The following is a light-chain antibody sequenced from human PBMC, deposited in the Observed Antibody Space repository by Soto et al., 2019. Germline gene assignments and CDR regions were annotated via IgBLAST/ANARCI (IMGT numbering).Light chain of an antibody. CDR1: QSISNY. J-gene: IGKJ1*01. V-gene: IGKV1-5*03. Sequence: DIQMTQSPSTLSASVGDRVTIAGRASQSISNYLAWYQQKPGKAPKLLIYKASSLESGVPSRFSGSGSGTEFTLTISSLQPDDFATYYCQQYNSYSWTFGQGTKVEIK. CDR2: KAS. CDR3: QQYNSYSWT.